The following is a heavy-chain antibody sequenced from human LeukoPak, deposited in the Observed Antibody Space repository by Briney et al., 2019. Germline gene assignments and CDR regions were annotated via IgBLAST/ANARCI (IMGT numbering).Heavy chain of an antibody. J-gene: IGHJ4*02. V-gene: IGHV4-39*07. D-gene: IGHD3-10*01. CDR1: GGSISSSSYY. CDR2: IYYSGST. CDR3: ARGRRYYGSGSPCDY. Sequence: SETLSLTCTVSGGSISSSSYYWGWIRQPPGKGLEWIGSIYYSGSTYYDPSLKSRVTISVDTSKNQFSLKLSSVTAADTAVYYCARGRRYYGSGSPCDYWGQGTLVTVSS.